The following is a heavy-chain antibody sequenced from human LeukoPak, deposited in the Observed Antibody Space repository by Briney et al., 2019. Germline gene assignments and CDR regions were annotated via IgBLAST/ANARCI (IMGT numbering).Heavy chain of an antibody. V-gene: IGHV3-23*01. D-gene: IGHD4-17*01. J-gene: IGHJ4*02. CDR2: ISGSGGST. CDR3: AKDPAYSTVTLFDY. CDR1: GFTFSGYA. Sequence: GSLRLSCAASGFTFSGYAMSWVRQAPGKGLEWVSAISGSGGSTYYADSVKGRFTISRDNSKNTLYLQMNSLRAEDTAVYYCAKDPAYSTVTLFDYWGQGTLVTVSS.